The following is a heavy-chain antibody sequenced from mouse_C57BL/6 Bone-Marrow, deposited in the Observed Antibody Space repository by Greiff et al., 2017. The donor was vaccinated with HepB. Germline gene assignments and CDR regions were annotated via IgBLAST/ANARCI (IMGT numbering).Heavy chain of an antibody. D-gene: IGHD1-1*01. J-gene: IGHJ3*01. CDR3: TRDRAGIYYYCSSSWFAY. Sequence: EVQGVESGEGLVKPGGSLKLSCAASGFTFSSYAMSWVRQTPEKRLEWVAYISSGGDYIYYADTVKGRFTISRDNARNTLYLQMSSLKSEDTAMYYCTRDRAGIYYYCSSSWFAYWGQGTLVTVSA. CDR2: ISSGGDYI. CDR1: GFTFSSYA. V-gene: IGHV5-9-1*02.